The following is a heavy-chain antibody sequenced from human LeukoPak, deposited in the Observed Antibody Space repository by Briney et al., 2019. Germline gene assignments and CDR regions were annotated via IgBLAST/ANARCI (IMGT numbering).Heavy chain of an antibody. CDR1: GYTFTGYY. J-gene: IGHJ4*02. D-gene: IGHD6-13*01. V-gene: IGHV1-2*02. CDR3: ARSLIAAAGTFDY. Sequence: ASVKVSCKASGYTFTGYYMHWVRQAPGQGLEWMGWINPNSCGTNYAQKFQGRVTMTRDTSISTAYMELSGLSSDDTAVYYCARSLIAAAGTFDYWGQGTLVTVSS. CDR2: INPNSCGT.